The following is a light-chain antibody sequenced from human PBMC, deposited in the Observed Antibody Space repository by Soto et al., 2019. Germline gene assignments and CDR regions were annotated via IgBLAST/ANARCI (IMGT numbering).Light chain of an antibody. CDR3: CSYAGTYTFV. CDR1: ISDLGGYNY. V-gene: IGLV2-11*01. Sequence: QSALTQPASVSGSLGQSITISCTGTISDLGGYNYVSWYQQHPGKAPRLVIYDVTKRPSGVPDRFSGSKSGNTASLTISGLQADDEADYYCCSYAGTYTFVFGGGTKVTVL. J-gene: IGLJ3*02. CDR2: DVT.